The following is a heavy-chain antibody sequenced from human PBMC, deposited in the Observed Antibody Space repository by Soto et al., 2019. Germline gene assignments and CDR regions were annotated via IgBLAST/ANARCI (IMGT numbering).Heavy chain of an antibody. J-gene: IGHJ4*02. D-gene: IGHD6-19*01. Sequence: QVQLVQSGAEVKKPGASVKVSCKASGYTFNSYGISWVRQAPGQGFEWMGWISPYNGNTNYAQKLQGRVIMTTDTSTSTAYMELRRLRFDATAVYYCAREVGGSGWYGGNYWGQGTLVTVSS. CDR1: GYTFNSYG. CDR3: AREVGGSGWYGGNY. V-gene: IGHV1-18*01. CDR2: ISPYNGNT.